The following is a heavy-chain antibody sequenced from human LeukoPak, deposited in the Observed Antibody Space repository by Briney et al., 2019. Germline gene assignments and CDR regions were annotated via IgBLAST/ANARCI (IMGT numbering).Heavy chain of an antibody. J-gene: IGHJ4*02. CDR1: GYTFTSYG. CDR3: ARASRLHGSGSDFDY. V-gene: IGHV1-18*01. CDR2: ISAYNGNT. Sequence: ASVKVSCKASGYTFTSYGISWVRQAPGQGLEWMGWISAYNGNTNYAQKLQGRVTMTTDTSTSTAYMELRSLRSDDTAVYYCARASRLHGSGSDFDYWGQGTLVTVSS. D-gene: IGHD3-22*01.